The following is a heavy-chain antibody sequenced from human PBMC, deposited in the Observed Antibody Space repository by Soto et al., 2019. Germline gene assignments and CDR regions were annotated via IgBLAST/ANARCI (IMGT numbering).Heavy chain of an antibody. Sequence: SETLSLTCAVYGGSFSGYYWSWIRQPPGKGLEWIGEINHSGSTNYNPSLKSRVTISVDTSKNQFSLKLSSVTAADTAVYYCARGRGTGTTYYYYGMDVWGQGTTVTVSS. CDR3: ARGRGTGTTYYYYGMDV. CDR1: GGSFSGYY. CDR2: INHSGST. J-gene: IGHJ6*02. V-gene: IGHV4-34*01. D-gene: IGHD1-7*01.